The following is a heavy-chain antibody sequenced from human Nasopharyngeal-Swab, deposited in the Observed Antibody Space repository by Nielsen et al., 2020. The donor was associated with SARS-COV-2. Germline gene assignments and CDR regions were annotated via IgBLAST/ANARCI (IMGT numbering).Heavy chain of an antibody. V-gene: IGHV3-48*01. D-gene: IGHD6-19*01. CDR1: GFTFSTYS. J-gene: IGHJ4*02. CDR2: ISSSGSTI. Sequence: GGSLRLSCVASGFTFSTYSMNWVRQAPGKGLEWVSYISSSGSTIYYADSVKGRFTISRDNSKNTLYLQMNSLRAEDTAVYYCAREGGLAVAGVYYFDYWGQGTLVTVSS. CDR3: AREGGLAVAGVYYFDY.